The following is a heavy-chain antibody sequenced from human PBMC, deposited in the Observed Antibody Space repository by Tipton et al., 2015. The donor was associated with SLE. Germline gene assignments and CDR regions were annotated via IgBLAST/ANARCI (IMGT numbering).Heavy chain of an antibody. CDR1: GGSFGSGGYY. CDR2: IYTSGST. J-gene: IGHJ4*02. CDR3: ARGLFIAARSFDS. Sequence: TLSLTCTVSGGSFGSGGYYWTWVRQSAGKGLEFIGRIYTSGSTNYNPSLKSRVTMSVDTAKKQFSLKLTSVTAADTAVYYCARGLFIAARSFDSWGQGTLVTVSS. V-gene: IGHV4-61*02. D-gene: IGHD6-6*01.